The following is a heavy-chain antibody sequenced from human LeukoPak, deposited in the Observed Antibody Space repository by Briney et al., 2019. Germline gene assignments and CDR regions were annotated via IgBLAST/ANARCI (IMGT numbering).Heavy chain of an antibody. CDR3: ARSSSSWIYYFDY. J-gene: IGHJ4*02. CDR2: IIPIFGTA. Sequence: SVKVSCKASGGTFSSYAIGWVRQAPGQGLEWMGGIIPIFGTANYAQKFQGRVTITADESTGTAYMELSSLRSEDTAVYYCARSSSSWIYYFDYWGQGTLVTVSS. D-gene: IGHD6-13*01. CDR1: GGTFSSYA. V-gene: IGHV1-69*13.